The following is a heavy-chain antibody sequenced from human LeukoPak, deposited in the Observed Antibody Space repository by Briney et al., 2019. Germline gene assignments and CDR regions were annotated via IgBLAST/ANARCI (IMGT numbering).Heavy chain of an antibody. CDR3: AKRAAGATKTFDL. V-gene: IGHV3-23*01. D-gene: IGHD1-26*01. Sequence: GGSLRLSCGASGFTFSSYAMSWVRQAPGKGLEWVSGISGSGGSTYYADSVKGRFTISRDNSKNTVYLQMNSLRDEDTAVYYCAKRAAGATKTFDLWGQGTLVTVSS. CDR1: GFTFSSYA. J-gene: IGHJ4*02. CDR2: ISGSGGST.